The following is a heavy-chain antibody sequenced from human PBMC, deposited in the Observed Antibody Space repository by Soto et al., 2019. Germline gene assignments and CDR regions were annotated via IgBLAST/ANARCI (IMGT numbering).Heavy chain of an antibody. V-gene: IGHV3-48*03. CDR3: ASSYYDFWSGYYYYYYGMDV. J-gene: IGHJ6*02. CDR2: ISSSGSTI. D-gene: IGHD3-3*01. CDR1: GFTFSSYE. Sequence: EVQLVESGGGSVQPGGSLRLSCAASGFTFSSYEMNWVRQAPGKGLEWVSYISSSGSTIYYADSVKGRFTISRDNAKNSLYLQMNSLRAEDTAVYYCASSYYDFWSGYYYYYYGMDVWGQGTTVTVSS.